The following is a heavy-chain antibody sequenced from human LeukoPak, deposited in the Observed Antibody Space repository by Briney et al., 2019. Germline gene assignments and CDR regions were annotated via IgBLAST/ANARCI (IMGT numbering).Heavy chain of an antibody. CDR2: ISAYNGNT. Sequence: ASVKVSCKASGYTFTNYGISWVRQAPGQGLEWMGWISAYNGNTNYAQKVQGRVTMTTDTSTSTAYMELRSLRAEDTAVYYCARAYFYDSISGEGMDVWGQGTTVTVSS. D-gene: IGHD3-22*01. V-gene: IGHV1-18*01. J-gene: IGHJ6*02. CDR3: ARAYFYDSISGEGMDV. CDR1: GYTFTNYG.